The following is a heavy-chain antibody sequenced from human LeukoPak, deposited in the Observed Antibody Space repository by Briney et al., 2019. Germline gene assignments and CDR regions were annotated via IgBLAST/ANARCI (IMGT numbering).Heavy chain of an antibody. CDR3: ARAPNSIWFDP. CDR1: GYSISSNNW. D-gene: IGHD2-8*01. CDR2: IYYSGST. J-gene: IGHJ5*02. Sequence: SDTLSLTCAVSGYSISSNNWWGWIRQPPGKGLEWIGYIYYSGSTYYNPSLKSRVTMSVDTSKNQFSLKLSSVTAADTAVYYCARAPNSIWFDPWGQGTLVTVSS. V-gene: IGHV4-28*03.